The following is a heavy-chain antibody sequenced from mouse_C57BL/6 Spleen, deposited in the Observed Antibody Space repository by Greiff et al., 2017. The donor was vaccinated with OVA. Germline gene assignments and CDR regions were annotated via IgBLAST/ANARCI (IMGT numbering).Heavy chain of an antibody. CDR2: INPGSGGT. CDR3: AKKGGAMDY. V-gene: IGHV1-54*01. Sequence: VQLQQSGAELVRPGTSVKVSCKASGYAFTNYLIEWVKQRPGQGLEWIGVINPGSGGTNYNEKFKGKATLTADKSSSTAYMQLSSLTSEDSAVYFCAKKGGAMDYWGQGTSVTVSS. J-gene: IGHJ4*01. CDR1: GYAFTNYL.